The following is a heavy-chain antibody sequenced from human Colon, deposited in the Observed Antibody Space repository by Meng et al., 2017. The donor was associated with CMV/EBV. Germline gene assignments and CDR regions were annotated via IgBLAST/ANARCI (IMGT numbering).Heavy chain of an antibody. CDR1: GASISSADKY. D-gene: IGHD5-12*01. Sequence: SGASISSADKYWSWIRQPPGKGLEWIGYIYYTGTARYNSSLEFRATISVDTSKNQFSLRLKSVTVADTAVYYCARDAPPRSGYNDFWGLGTLVTVSS. CDR3: ARDAPPRSGYNDF. J-gene: IGHJ4*02. CDR2: IYYTGTA. V-gene: IGHV4-30-4*08.